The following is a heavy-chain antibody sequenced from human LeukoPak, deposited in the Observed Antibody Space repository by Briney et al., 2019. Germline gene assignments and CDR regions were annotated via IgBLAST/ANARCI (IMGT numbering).Heavy chain of an antibody. CDR1: GGSISSSSYY. V-gene: IGHV4-39*01. Sequence: SETLSLTCTVSGGSISSSSYYWGWLRQPPGKGLEWIGSIYYSGSTYYNPSLKSRVTISVDTSKNQFSLKLSSVTAADTAVYYCARHRESITMVRGVILGYFDYWGQGTLVTVSS. CDR2: IYYSGST. D-gene: IGHD3-10*01. J-gene: IGHJ4*02. CDR3: ARHRESITMVRGVILGYFDY.